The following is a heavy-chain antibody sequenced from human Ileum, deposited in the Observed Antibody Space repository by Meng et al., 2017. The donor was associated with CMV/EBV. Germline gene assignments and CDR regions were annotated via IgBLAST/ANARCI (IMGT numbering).Heavy chain of an antibody. J-gene: IGHJ4*02. CDR2: IYSSGST. Sequence: QVQEAGLGLVKPSETLSLPCTVSGDSISSNFWSWIRQPAGKGLEWIGRIYSSGSTFYNPSLNSRVTMSVDTSKNQFSLSLASVTAADTAIYFCAREESVGIAVTGTFDYWGQGILVTVSS. CDR3: AREESVGIAVTGTFDY. CDR1: GDSISSNF. D-gene: IGHD6-19*01. V-gene: IGHV4-4*07.